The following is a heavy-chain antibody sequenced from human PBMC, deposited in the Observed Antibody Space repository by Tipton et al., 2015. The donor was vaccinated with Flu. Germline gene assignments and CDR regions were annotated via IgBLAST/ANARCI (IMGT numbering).Heavy chain of an antibody. J-gene: IGHJ2*01. V-gene: IGHV4-30-4*01. Sequence: TLSLTCTVSGGSISSGDYYWSWIRQPPGKGLEWIGYIYYSGSTYYNPSLKSRVTISVDTSKNQFSLKLSSVTAADTAVYYCARGIAVAREAWWYFDLWGRGTLVTVSS. CDR1: GGSISSGDYY. CDR3: ARGIAVAREAWWYFDL. CDR2: IYYSGST. D-gene: IGHD6-19*01.